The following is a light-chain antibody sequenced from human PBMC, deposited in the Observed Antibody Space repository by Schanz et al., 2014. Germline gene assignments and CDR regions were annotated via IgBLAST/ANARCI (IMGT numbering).Light chain of an antibody. J-gene: IGLJ2*01. V-gene: IGLV2-23*01. CDR2: EAS. CDR3: CSYGGSNFVV. Sequence: QSALTQPASVSGSPGQSITISCTGTSNDVGSSYLVSWYQHHPGKAPNLMIYEASKRPSGVSNRFSGSKSDNTASLTISGLQPEDEADYYCCSYGGSNFVVFGGGTKLTVL. CDR1: SNDVGSSYL.